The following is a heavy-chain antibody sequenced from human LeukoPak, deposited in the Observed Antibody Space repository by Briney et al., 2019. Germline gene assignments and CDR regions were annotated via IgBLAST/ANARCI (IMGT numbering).Heavy chain of an antibody. CDR3: ARICVDTAMGPYYYYMDV. CDR1: GGSINSYY. J-gene: IGHJ6*03. Sequence: SETLSLTCTVSGGSINSYYWSWIRQPPGKGLEWIGYIYHSGSTYYNPSLKSRVTISVDRSKNQFSLKLSSVTAADTAVYYCARICVDTAMGPYYYYMDVWGKGTTVTVSS. V-gene: IGHV4-59*12. D-gene: IGHD5-18*01. CDR2: IYHSGST.